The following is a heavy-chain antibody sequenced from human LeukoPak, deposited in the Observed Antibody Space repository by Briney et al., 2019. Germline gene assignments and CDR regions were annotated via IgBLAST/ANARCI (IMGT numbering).Heavy chain of an antibody. CDR3: ATPRGEWELLPSS. J-gene: IGHJ3*01. CDR2: IYPGDSDT. CDR1: GYSFTKSW. D-gene: IGHD1-26*01. V-gene: IGHV5-51*01. Sequence: GESLKISCKGSGYSFTKSWIGWVRQMPGKGLEWMGIIYPGDSDTRYSPSFQGQVTISADKSITTAYLHWSSLKASDTAMYYCATPRGEWELLPSSWGQGTMVTVSS.